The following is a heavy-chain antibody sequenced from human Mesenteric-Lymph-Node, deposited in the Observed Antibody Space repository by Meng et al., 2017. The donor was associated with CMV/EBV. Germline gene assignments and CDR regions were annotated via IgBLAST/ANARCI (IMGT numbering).Heavy chain of an antibody. CDR2: IYHSGST. D-gene: IGHD6-19*01. J-gene: IGHJ4*02. CDR1: GASISLGYS. CDR3: ARTSGWYGPFDY. V-gene: IGHV4-30-2*01. Sequence: ALSGASISLGYSWPWLRQPPGKGLELIGYIYHSGSTYYNPSLKSPITISLDTSKDHFSLKVSSVTAADTAVYYCARTSGWYGPFDYWGQGALVTVSS.